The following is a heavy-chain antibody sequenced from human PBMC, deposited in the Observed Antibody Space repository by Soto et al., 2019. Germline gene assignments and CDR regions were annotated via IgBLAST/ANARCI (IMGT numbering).Heavy chain of an antibody. CDR1: GFTFGDSY. J-gene: IGHJ5*02. Sequence: PGGSMRLSCAGSGFTFGDSYMSWIRQAPGKGLEWLSYISPGSRYPAYADSVKGRFTISRDNAKRSLYLQMMSLTAEDTAIYYCVRGGGGGLFDPWGQGTMVTVSS. CDR3: VRGGGGGLFDP. V-gene: IGHV3-11*06. CDR2: ISPGSRYP. D-gene: IGHD2-15*01.